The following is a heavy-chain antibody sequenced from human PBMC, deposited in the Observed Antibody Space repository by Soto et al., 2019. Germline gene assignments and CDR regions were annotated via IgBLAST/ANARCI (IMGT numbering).Heavy chain of an antibody. D-gene: IGHD3-10*01. CDR3: ARGRMVRGVTFYYYYYMDV. Sequence: EVQLVESGGGLVQPGGSLRLSCAASGFTFSFYWMSWVRQAPGKGLEWVANIKEDGSKKYYVDSVKGRFTISRDNAKNSLYLQMNSLRAEDTAVYYCARGRMVRGVTFYYYYYMDVWGKGTTVTVS. CDR2: IKEDGSKK. CDR1: GFTFSFYW. J-gene: IGHJ6*03. V-gene: IGHV3-7*01.